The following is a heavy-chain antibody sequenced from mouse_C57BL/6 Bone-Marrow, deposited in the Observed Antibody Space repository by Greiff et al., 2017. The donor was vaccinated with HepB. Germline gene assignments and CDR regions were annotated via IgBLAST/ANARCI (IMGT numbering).Heavy chain of an antibody. J-gene: IGHJ3*01. Sequence: QVQLQQPGAELVKPGASVKLSCKASGYTFTSYWMHWVKQRPGQGLEWIGMIHPNSGSTNYNEKFKSKATLTVDKSSSTAYMQLSSLTSEDSAVYYWASYYGSSYQAWFAYWGQGTLVTVSA. CDR3: ASYYGSSYQAWFAY. V-gene: IGHV1-64*01. D-gene: IGHD1-1*01. CDR2: IHPNSGST. CDR1: GYTFTSYW.